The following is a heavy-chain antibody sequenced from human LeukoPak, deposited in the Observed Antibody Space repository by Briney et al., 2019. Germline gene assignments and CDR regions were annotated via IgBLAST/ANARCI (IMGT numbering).Heavy chain of an antibody. D-gene: IGHD3-22*01. Sequence: GASVKVSCKASGGTFSSYAISWLRQAPGRGLEWMGRIIPIFGTANYAQKFQGRVTITTDESTSTAYMELSSLRSEDTAVYYCARASMIVVVNDAFDIWGQGTMVTVSS. V-gene: IGHV1-69*05. CDR1: GGTFSSYA. CDR2: IIPIFGTA. J-gene: IGHJ3*02. CDR3: ARASMIVVVNDAFDI.